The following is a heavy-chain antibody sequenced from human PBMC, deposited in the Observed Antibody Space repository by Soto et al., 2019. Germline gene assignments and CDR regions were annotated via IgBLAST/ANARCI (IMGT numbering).Heavy chain of an antibody. CDR3: AKDHRGYSYEQPFIDY. V-gene: IGHV3-43*01. CDR1: GFTFDDYT. CDR2: ISWDGGST. D-gene: IGHD5-18*01. J-gene: IGHJ4*02. Sequence: GGSLRLSCAASGFTFDDYTMHWVRQAPGKGLEWVSLISWDGGSTYYADSVKGRFTISRDNSKNSLYLQMNSLRTEDTALYYCAKDHRGYSYEQPFIDYWGQGTLVTVSS.